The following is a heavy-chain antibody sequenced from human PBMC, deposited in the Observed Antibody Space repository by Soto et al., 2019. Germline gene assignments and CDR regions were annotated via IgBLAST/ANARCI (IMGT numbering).Heavy chain of an antibody. D-gene: IGHD2-2*01. V-gene: IGHV4-34*01. CDR3: ARVGYCSTTSCYNFDY. J-gene: IGHJ4*02. Sequence: QVQLQQWGAGLLKPSETLSLTCAVYGASLSGYSWSWIRQPPGKGLEWIGELNHSGSTNSNPSLKSRVTISVDRSRNQFSLKLSSVTAADRAVYYCARVGYCSTTSCYNFDYWGQGTLVTVS. CDR1: GASLSGYS. CDR2: LNHSGST.